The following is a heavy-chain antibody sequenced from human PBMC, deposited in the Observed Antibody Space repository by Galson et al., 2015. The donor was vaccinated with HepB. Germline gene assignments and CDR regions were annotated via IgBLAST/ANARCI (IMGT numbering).Heavy chain of an antibody. V-gene: IGHV3-23*01. CDR2: VSGSGDSA. CDR3: AKSIVPYDFWSSYYILYYFDY. J-gene: IGHJ4*02. Sequence: RIGCAAAECLGGTSAMSGGRQAPGAGVVRVSAVSGSGDSAFYAESVKGRFTIALDYSENNLHMQRNLRSAEDTALYYCAKSIVPYDFWSSYYILYYFDYWGQGTLVTVSS. CDR1: ECLGGTSA. D-gene: IGHD3-3*01.